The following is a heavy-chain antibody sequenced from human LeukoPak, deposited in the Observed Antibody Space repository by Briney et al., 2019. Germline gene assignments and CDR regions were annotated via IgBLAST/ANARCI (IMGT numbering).Heavy chain of an antibody. CDR1: GGSISSSSYY. J-gene: IGHJ6*02. V-gene: IGHV4-39*07. CDR2: INHSGST. D-gene: IGHD3-3*01. CDR3: ARGDIDFWSGFSGGYYYYGMDV. Sequence: SETLSLTCTVSGGSISSSSYYWSWIRQPPGKGLEWIGEINHSGSTNYNPSLKSRVTISVDTSKNQFSLKLSSVTAADTAVYYCARGDIDFWSGFSGGYYYYGMDVWGQGTTVTVSS.